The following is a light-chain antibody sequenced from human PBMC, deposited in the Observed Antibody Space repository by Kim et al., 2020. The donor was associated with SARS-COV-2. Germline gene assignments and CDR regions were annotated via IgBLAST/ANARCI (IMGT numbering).Light chain of an antibody. CDR3: SSRDSNGDHVL. CDR1: SLSDYY. V-gene: IGLV3-19*01. CDR2: GKY. J-gene: IGLJ2*01. Sequence: SSELTQDPAMSGALGQTVRITCQGDSLSDYYASWYQQRAGQAPVLVAYGKYNRPSGIPARFSGSNSRNTASLTISGAQADDEADYYSSSRDSNGDHVLFG.